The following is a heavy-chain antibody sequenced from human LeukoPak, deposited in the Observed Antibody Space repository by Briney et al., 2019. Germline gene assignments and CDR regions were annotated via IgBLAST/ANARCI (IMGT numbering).Heavy chain of an antibody. CDR2: ISSSGRTT. CDR3: AREGGYNTPNAFDI. J-gene: IGHJ3*02. Sequence: PGGSLRLSCAASGFTFSDNYMSWVRQAPGKGMEGGSYISSSGRTTVYADSVKGRFTISRDNTKNSLSLQMNSLRAEDTAVYYCAREGGYNTPNAFDIWGQGTMVTVSS. D-gene: IGHD3-22*01. CDR1: GFTFSDNY. V-gene: IGHV3-11*01.